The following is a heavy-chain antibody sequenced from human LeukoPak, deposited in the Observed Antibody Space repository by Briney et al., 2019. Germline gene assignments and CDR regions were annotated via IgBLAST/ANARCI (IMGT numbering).Heavy chain of an antibody. J-gene: IGHJ4*02. CDR3: AKGHLTGDY. D-gene: IGHD7-27*01. CDR1: GFTFSSYW. Sequence: PGGSLRLSCAASGFTFSSYWMHWVRQAPGKGLVWVSRINSDGSSTSYADSVKGRFTISRDNSKNTLYLQMNSLRTEDTAVYYCAKGHLTGDYWGQGTLVTVSS. V-gene: IGHV3-74*01. CDR2: INSDGSST.